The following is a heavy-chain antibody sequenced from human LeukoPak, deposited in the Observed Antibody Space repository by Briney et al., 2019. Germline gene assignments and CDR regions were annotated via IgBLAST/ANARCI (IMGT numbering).Heavy chain of an antibody. CDR2: IYYSGGT. D-gene: IGHD3-3*01. J-gene: IGHJ3*02. Sequence: SETLSLTCTVSGGSISSYYWSWIRQPPGKGLEWIGYIYYSGGTNYNPSLKSRVTISVDTSKNQFSLKLSSVTAADTAVYYCARESNLFGVADDAFDIRGQGTMVTVSS. V-gene: IGHV4-59*01. CDR3: ARESNLFGVADDAFDI. CDR1: GGSISSYY.